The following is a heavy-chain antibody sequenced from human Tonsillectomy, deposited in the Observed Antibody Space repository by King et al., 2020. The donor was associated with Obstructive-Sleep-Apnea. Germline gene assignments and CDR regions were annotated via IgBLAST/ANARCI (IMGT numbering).Heavy chain of an antibody. CDR3: AKAISSFWPDDAIDI. Sequence: VQLVESGGGLVQPGGSLRLSCAASGFTFSSYAMSWVRQAPGKGLEWVSAISGSGDKTFYADSVKGRFTISRDNSRNTLYLQMNSPRADDTAVYYCAKAISSFWPDDAIDIWGQGTLVTVSS. J-gene: IGHJ3*02. D-gene: IGHD6-6*01. CDR2: ISGSGDKT. CDR1: GFTFSSYA. V-gene: IGHV3-23*04.